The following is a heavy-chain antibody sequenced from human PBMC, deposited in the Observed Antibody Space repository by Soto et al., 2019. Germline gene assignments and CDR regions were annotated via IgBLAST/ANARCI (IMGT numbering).Heavy chain of an antibody. CDR1: SGSISGFY. CDR3: ARMSDTAMVPIDY. J-gene: IGHJ4*02. D-gene: IGHD5-18*01. CDR2: IYYSGST. Sequence: VILPLPWSVASGSISGFYGSWIRQPPGKGLEWIGYIYYSGSTNYNTSLKSRVTISVDTSKIQFSLKLSSVTAAETAAYYCARMSDTAMVPIDYWAQGTLVTVSS. V-gene: IGHV4-59*01.